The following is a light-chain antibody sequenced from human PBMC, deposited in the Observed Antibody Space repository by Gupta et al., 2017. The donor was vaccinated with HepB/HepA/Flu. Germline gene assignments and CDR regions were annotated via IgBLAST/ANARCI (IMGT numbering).Light chain of an antibody. CDR3: CSKGGRNGPVV. V-gene: IGLV2-23*02. J-gene: IGLJ2*01. CDR2: EFN. CDR1: RSDVGNYNL. Sequence: QSALTQPASVLGSLGQAITISFTRRRSDVGNYNLVSWYQQQPGKAPKLILYEFNKRPSGASDRVSGSKSGDTASLTNSRHQVGDEAEYHYCSKGGRNGPVVFGGGTKLTVL.